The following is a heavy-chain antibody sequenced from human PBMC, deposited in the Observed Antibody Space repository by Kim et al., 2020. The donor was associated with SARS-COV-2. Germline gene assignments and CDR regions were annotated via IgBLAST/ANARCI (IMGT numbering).Heavy chain of an antibody. CDR1: GGSFSGYY. Sequence: SETLSLTCAVYGGSFSGYYWSWIRQPPGKGLEWIGEINHSGSTNYNPSLKSRVTISVDTSKNQFSLKLSSVTAADTAVYYCARGHITMIVVVIGVNYYF. J-gene: IGHJ4*01. CDR2: INHSGST. D-gene: IGHD3-22*01. CDR3: ARGHITMIVVVIGVNYYF. V-gene: IGHV4-34*01.